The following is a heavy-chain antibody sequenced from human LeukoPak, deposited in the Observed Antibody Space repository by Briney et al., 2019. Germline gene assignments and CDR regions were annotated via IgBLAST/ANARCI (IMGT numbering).Heavy chain of an antibody. J-gene: IGHJ3*02. D-gene: IGHD3-9*01. CDR3: ARDDFDILTGYSNTPGEAFDI. V-gene: IGHV1-2*02. CDR2: INPNSGGT. Sequence: ASVKVSCKASGYTFTDYFMHWVRQAPGQGLEWMGWINPNSGGTNYAQKFQGRVTLTRDTSISTAYMELSRLRSDDTAVYYCARDDFDILTGYSNTPGEAFDIWGQGTTVTVSS. CDR1: GYTFTDYF.